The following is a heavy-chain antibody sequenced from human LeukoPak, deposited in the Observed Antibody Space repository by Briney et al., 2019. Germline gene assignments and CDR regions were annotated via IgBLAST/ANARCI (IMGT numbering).Heavy chain of an antibody. Sequence: ASVKVSCKASGGTFSSYAISWVRQAPGQGLEWMGWISAYNGNTNYAQKLQGRVTMTTDTSTSTAYMELRSLRSDDTAVYYCARATTVTTRSSHWGQGTLVTVSS. J-gene: IGHJ4*02. CDR1: GGTFSSYA. V-gene: IGHV1-18*01. CDR2: ISAYNGNT. CDR3: ARATTVTTRSSH. D-gene: IGHD4-17*01.